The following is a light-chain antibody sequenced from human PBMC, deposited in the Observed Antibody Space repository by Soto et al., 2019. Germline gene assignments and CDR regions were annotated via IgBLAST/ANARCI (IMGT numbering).Light chain of an antibody. CDR1: SGHSNYA. V-gene: IGLV4-69*01. CDR3: QTWGAGIKVV. CDR2: LNSDGSH. J-gene: IGLJ2*01. Sequence: QSVLTQSPSASASLGASVKLTCTLSSGHSNYAIAWLQQQPEKGPRYLMKLNSDGSHSKGDGIPDRFSGSSSGAERYLTISSLQSEDEADYYCQTWGAGIKVVFGGGTKVTVL.